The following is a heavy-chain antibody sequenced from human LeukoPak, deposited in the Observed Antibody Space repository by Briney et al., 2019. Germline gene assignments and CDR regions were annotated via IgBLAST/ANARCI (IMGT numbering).Heavy chain of an antibody. CDR1: GGSISSGGYY. J-gene: IGHJ4*02. Sequence: SETLSLTCTVSGGSISSGGYYWSWIRQPPGKGLEWIGYIYYSGSTNYNPSLKSRVTISVDTSKNQFSLKLSSVTAADTAVYYCARAERWEPYFDYWGQGTLVTVSS. V-gene: IGHV4-61*08. D-gene: IGHD1-26*01. CDR2: IYYSGST. CDR3: ARAERWEPYFDY.